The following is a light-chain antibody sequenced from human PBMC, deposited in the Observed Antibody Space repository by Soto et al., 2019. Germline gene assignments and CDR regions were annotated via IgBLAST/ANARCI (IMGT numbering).Light chain of an antibody. V-gene: IGKV2-28*01. CDR3: MQALQTPIT. CDR2: LGS. J-gene: IGKJ5*01. CDR1: QSLLHSNGYNY. Sequence: DIVMTQSPLSLPVTPGEPASISCRSSQSLLHSNGYNYLDWYLQKPGQSPQLLIYLGSNRASGGPERFRCSGSGTDFTLKISRVEAEDVGVYYCMQALQTPITFGQGTRLEIK.